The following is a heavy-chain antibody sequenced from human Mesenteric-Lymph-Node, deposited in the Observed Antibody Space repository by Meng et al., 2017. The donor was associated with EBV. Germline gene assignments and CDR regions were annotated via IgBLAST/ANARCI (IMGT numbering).Heavy chain of an antibody. V-gene: IGHV4-34*01. J-gene: IGHJ5*02. CDR1: GGSFSGYY. D-gene: IGHD3-16*01. CDR2: INHSGST. CDR3: ATLGSFASSIDP. Sequence: QGQLQQWGAGLLKPSEARSLTCAVYGGSFSGYYWSWIRQPPGKGLEWIGEINHSGSTNYNPSLKSRVAISVDTSKNQFSLKVTSVTAADTAVYFCATLGSFASSIDPWGQGTLVTVSS.